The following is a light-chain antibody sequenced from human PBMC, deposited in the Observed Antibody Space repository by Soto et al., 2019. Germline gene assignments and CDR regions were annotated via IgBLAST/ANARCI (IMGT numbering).Light chain of an antibody. CDR3: QQYGGSPLT. Sequence: ESLLTQSPRTLSLSPGERATLSCRASQSVSSNLAWYQQNPGQAPRLLIYGASSRATGIPDRFSGSGSGTDFTLTISRLEPEDFAVYYCQQYGGSPLTFGGGTKVDIK. V-gene: IGKV3-20*01. CDR1: QSVSSN. CDR2: GAS. J-gene: IGKJ4*01.